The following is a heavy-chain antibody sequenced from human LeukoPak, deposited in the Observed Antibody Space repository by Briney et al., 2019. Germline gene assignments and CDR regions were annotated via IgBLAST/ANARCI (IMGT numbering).Heavy chain of an antibody. Sequence: GGSLRLSCAASGFTFSSYSMNWVRQAPGKGLEWVSSISSSSSYIYYADSVKGRFTISRDNAKNSLYLQMNSLRAEDTAVYYCARDESQGHTLGYWGQGTLVTVSS. CDR2: ISSSSSYI. CDR1: GFTFSSYS. J-gene: IGHJ4*02. V-gene: IGHV3-21*01. CDR3: ARDESQGHTLGY.